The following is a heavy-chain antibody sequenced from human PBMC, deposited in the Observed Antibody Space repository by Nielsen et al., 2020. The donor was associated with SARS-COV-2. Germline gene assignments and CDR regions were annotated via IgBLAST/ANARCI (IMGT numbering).Heavy chain of an antibody. J-gene: IGHJ6*02. CDR2: INDSGST. Sequence: SETLSLTCTVSGGSMSRFYWSWIRQSPGKGLEWIGYINDSGSTKYSPSLKSRVTISSDTSKNQFSLILSSVTAADTAVYYCARGLAGMDVWGQGTTVTVSS. CDR1: GGSMSRFY. CDR3: ARGLAGMDV. V-gene: IGHV4-59*01. D-gene: IGHD6-19*01.